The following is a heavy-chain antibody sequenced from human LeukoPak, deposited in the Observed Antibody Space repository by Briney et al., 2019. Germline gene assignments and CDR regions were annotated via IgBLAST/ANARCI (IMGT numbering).Heavy chain of an antibody. CDR2: ITSSSSYI. CDR3: AKAGSGSYYGMESHFDY. V-gene: IGHV3-21*04. D-gene: IGHD1-26*01. Sequence: PGGSLRLSCAASGFTFSSYSMNLVRQAPGKGLEWVSSITSSSSYIYYADSVKGRFTISRDNSKNTLYLQMNSLRAEDTAVYYCAKAGSGSYYGMESHFDYWGQGTLVTVSS. CDR1: GFTFSSYS. J-gene: IGHJ4*02.